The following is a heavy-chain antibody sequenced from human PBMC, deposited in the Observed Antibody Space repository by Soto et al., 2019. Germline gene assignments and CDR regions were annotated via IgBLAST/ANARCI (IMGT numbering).Heavy chain of an antibody. J-gene: IGHJ4*02. Sequence: SLTCAVYGGSFSGYYWSWIRQPPGKGLEWIGEINHSGSTNYNPSLKSRVTISVDTSKNQFSLKLSSVTAADTAVYYCARARAVTTDPEFDYWGQGTLVTVSS. V-gene: IGHV4-34*01. CDR3: ARARAVTTDPEFDY. CDR2: INHSGST. CDR1: GGSFSGYY. D-gene: IGHD4-4*01.